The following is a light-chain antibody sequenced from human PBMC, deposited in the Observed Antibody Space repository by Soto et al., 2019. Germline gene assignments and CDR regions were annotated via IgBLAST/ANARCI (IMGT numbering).Light chain of an antibody. CDR3: QHRVNWHT. J-gene: IGKJ5*01. Sequence: EIVLTQSPATLSLSPGERATLSCRASQSVSSYLAWYQQKPGQAPRLLIYDSSNRATGIPARFGGSCSGTVFTLTISSLAPEDFAFYYCQHRVNWHTFGQGTRLEIK. CDR1: QSVSSY. CDR2: DSS. V-gene: IGKV3-11*01.